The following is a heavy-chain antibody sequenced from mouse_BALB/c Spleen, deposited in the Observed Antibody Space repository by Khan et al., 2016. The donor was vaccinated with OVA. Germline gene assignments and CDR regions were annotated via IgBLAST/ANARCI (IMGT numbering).Heavy chain of an antibody. J-gene: IGHJ2*01. D-gene: IGHD3-1*01. V-gene: IGHV1-63*02. CDR1: GYTFTNYW. CDR2: IFPGGGYT. Sequence: QVQLKQSGAELVRPGTSVKMSCKAAGYTFTNYWIGWVKQRPGHGLEWIGDIFPGGGYTNYNEKFKGKATLTADTSSSTAYMQLSSLTSEDSALYYWARRGAARATWDYFDYWGQGTTRTVSS. CDR3: ARRGAARATWDYFDY.